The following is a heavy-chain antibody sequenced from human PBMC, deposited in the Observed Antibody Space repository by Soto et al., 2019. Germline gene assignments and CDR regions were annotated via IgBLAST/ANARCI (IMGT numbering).Heavy chain of an antibody. CDR3: ARGPPPYCSGGSCYFDY. CDR1: GGSISSGGYY. Sequence: QVQLQESGPGLVKPSQTLSLTCTVSGGSISSGGYYWTWIRQHPGKGLEWIGYIYYSGKTYYNPSLKSRVTISVDASKNQFSLKLSSVTAADTAVYYCARGPPPYCSGGSCYFDYWGQGTLVTVSS. D-gene: IGHD2-15*01. CDR2: IYYSGKT. V-gene: IGHV4-31*03. J-gene: IGHJ4*02.